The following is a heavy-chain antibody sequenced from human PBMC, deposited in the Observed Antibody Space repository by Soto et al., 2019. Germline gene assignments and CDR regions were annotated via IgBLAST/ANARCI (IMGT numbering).Heavy chain of an antibody. Sequence: SETLSLTCSVSGGSISSSSYYWGWIRQPPGKGLEWIGSISYSGNTYYSPSLKGRVTISVDTSKNQFSLELRSVTATDTAVYYCARRGARIAAVGASSGFDPWGEGTLVTVSS. CDR1: GGSISSSSYY. CDR3: ARRGARIAAVGASSGFDP. CDR2: ISYSGNT. J-gene: IGHJ5*02. D-gene: IGHD6-13*01. V-gene: IGHV4-39*01.